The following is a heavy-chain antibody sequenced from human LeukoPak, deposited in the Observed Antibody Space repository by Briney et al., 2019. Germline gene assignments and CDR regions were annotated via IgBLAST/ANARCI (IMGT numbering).Heavy chain of an antibody. D-gene: IGHD4-11*01. J-gene: IGHJ4*02. CDR2: ISFDGSNK. CDR3: ADSNYWYPVDY. CDR1: GFTFTTYA. Sequence: PGGSLRLSCAASGFTFTTYAMYWVRQAPGKGLEWVAVISFDGSNKFYADSVKGRFTISRDNSKNTLYLQMSSLRAEDTAVYYCADSNYWYPVDYWGQGTLVTVSS. V-gene: IGHV3-30*14.